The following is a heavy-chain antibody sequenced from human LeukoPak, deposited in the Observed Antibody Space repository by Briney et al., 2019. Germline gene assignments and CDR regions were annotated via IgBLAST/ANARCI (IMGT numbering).Heavy chain of an antibody. CDR3: ATSSGYYDFWSGYFPGHYYYYYGMDV. CDR2: ISGSGGNK. J-gene: IGHJ6*02. V-gene: IGHV3-23*01. CDR1: GFTFSSYA. D-gene: IGHD3-3*01. Sequence: GGSLRLSCAASGFTFSSYAMSWVRQAPGKGLEWVSAISGSGGNKYYADSVKGRFTISRDNSKNTLYLQMNSLRAEDTAVYYCATSSGYYDFWSGYFPGHYYYYYGMDVWGQGTTVTVSS.